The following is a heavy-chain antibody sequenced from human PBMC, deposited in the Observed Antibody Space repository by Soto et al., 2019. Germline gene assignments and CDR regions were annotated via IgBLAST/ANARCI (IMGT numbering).Heavy chain of an antibody. CDR2: IFSNDEK. V-gene: IGHV2-26*01. Sequence: QVTLKESGPVLVKPTEPLTLTCTVSGFSLSNARMGVSWIRQPPGKALEWLAHIFSNDEKSYSTSLKSRLTISKDTSKSQVVLTMTNMDPVDTATYYCARMEGYNWNLASGMDVWGQGTTVTVSS. CDR3: ARMEGYNWNLASGMDV. D-gene: IGHD1-1*01. CDR1: GFSLSNARMG. J-gene: IGHJ6*02.